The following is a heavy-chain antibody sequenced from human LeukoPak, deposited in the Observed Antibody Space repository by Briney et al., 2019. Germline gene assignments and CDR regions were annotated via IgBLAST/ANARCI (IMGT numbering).Heavy chain of an antibody. V-gene: IGHV3-48*03. Sequence: GGSLRLSCAASGFTFSTFEMNWVRQAPGKGLEWISYISTSGASTYYSDSVKGRFTVSRDNAKNSLYLRMDTLRAEDTVVYYCARERGYNYGYSGYYDRWGQGILVTVSS. J-gene: IGHJ4*02. CDR3: ARERGYNYGYSGYYDR. CDR1: GFTFSTFE. CDR2: ISTSGAST. D-gene: IGHD5-18*01.